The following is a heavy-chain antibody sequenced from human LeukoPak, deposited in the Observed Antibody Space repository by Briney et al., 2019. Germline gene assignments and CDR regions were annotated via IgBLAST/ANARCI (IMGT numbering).Heavy chain of an antibody. CDR2: INWNGGST. CDR1: GFTFDDYG. CDR3: ARVYYGSGSHLFDY. V-gene: IGHV3-20*01. Sequence: GGSLRLSCAASGFTFDDYGMSWVRQAPGKGLEWVSGINWNGGSTGYADSVKGRFTISRDNAKNSLYLQMNSLRAEDTALYHCARVYYGSGSHLFDYWGQGTLVTVSS. J-gene: IGHJ4*02. D-gene: IGHD3-10*01.